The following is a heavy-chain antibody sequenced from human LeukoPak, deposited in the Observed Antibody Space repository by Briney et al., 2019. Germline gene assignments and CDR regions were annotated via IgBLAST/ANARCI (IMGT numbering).Heavy chain of an antibody. Sequence: SETLSLTCTVSGGSISSRSYYWGWIRQPPGKGLEWIGSIYYSGSTYYNPSLKSRVTISVDTSKNQFSLKLSSVTAADTAVYYCARRRGGEPSDPNWFDPWGQGTLVTVSS. V-gene: IGHV4-39*01. D-gene: IGHD1-26*01. J-gene: IGHJ5*02. CDR2: IYYSGST. CDR3: ARRRGGEPSDPNWFDP. CDR1: GGSISSRSYY.